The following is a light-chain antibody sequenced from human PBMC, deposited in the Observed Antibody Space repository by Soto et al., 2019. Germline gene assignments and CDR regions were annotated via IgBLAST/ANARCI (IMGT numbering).Light chain of an antibody. Sequence: QSALTQPASVSGSPGQSITISCTGTSSDVGGYNYVSWYQQHPGKAPKLMIYEVSNRPSGVSNRFSGSKSGNTASLTIPGLQAEDEADYYYTSYTSSITYVFGTGTKLTVL. CDR3: TSYTSSITYV. CDR1: SSDVGGYNY. CDR2: EVS. J-gene: IGLJ1*01. V-gene: IGLV2-14*01.